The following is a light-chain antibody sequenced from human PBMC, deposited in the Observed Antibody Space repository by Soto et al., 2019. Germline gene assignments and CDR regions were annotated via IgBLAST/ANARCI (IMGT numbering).Light chain of an antibody. Sequence: QSALTQPRSVSGSPGQSVTNSCTGTSSDVGGYNYVSWYQQHPGEAPKLMIYDVTKRPSGVPDRFSGSKSGNTASLTIIGLQAEDEADYYCCSYAGSYIWLFGGGTKLTVL. V-gene: IGLV2-11*01. CDR2: DVT. J-gene: IGLJ3*02. CDR1: SSDVGGYNY. CDR3: CSYAGSYIWL.